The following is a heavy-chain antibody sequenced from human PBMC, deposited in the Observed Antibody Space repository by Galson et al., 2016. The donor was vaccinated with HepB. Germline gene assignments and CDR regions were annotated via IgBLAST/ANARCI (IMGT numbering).Heavy chain of an antibody. CDR1: DFTFSNAW. CDR3: AKANRGSTYGFGFCPTEY. Sequence: SLRLSCAVSDFTFSNAWMNWVRQAAGQGLEWVGRIKRKIDGERTDYAPPVKGRFTIPRDNSKNTLYLQMNSLRAEDTAIYYCAKANRGSTYGFGFCPTEYWGQGTLVTVSS. D-gene: IGHD5-18*01. V-gene: IGHV3-15*07. J-gene: IGHJ4*02. CDR2: IKRKIDGERT.